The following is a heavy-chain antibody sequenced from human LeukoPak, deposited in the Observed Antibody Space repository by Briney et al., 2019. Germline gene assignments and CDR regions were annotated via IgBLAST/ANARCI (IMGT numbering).Heavy chain of an antibody. CDR1: GGSFSGCY. V-gene: IGHV4-34*01. J-gene: IGHJ4*02. CDR2: INHSGST. D-gene: IGHD5-18*01. CDR3: ARGSTAGDYFDY. Sequence: SETLSLTCAVYGGSFSGCYWSWIRQPPGKGLEWIGEINHSGSTNYNPSLKSRVTISVDTSKNQFSLKLSSVTAADTAVYYCARGSTAGDYFDYWGQGTLVTVSS.